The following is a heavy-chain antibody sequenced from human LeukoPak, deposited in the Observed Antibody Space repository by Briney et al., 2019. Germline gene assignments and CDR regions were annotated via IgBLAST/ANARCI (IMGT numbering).Heavy chain of an antibody. CDR3: ATLKMATMYFDY. CDR2: IYYSGST. Sequence: SETLSLTCTVSGGSISSYYWSWIRQPPGKGLEWIGYIYYSGSTNYNPSLKSRVTISVDTSKNQFSLKLSSVTAADTAVYYCATLKMATMYFDYWGQGTLVTVSS. V-gene: IGHV4-59*01. D-gene: IGHD5-24*01. CDR1: GGSISSYY. J-gene: IGHJ4*02.